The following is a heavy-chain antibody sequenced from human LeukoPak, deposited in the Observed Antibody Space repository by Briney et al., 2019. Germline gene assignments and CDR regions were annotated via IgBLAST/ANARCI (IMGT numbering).Heavy chain of an antibody. V-gene: IGHV4-59*06. CDR3: ARWAAALDY. Sequence: SETLSLTCTVSGGSISSYYWSWIRQPPGKGLEWIGYIYYSGSTYYNPSLKSRVTISVDTSKNQFSLKLSSVTAADTAVYYCARWAAALDYWGPGTLVTVSS. J-gene: IGHJ4*02. CDR1: GGSISSYY. CDR2: IYYSGST. D-gene: IGHD6-13*01.